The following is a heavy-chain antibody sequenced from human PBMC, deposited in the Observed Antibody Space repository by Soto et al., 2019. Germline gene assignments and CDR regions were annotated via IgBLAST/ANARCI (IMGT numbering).Heavy chain of an antibody. Sequence: PSHTLSLTCAISGDSVSSNSAAWHWIRQSPSRGLEWLGRTYYRSKWYNDYAVSVKSRITINPDTSKNQFSLQLNSVTPEDTAVYYCARDLDSSGWEYYYYGMDVWGQGTTVTVSS. CDR1: GDSVSSNSAA. CDR2: TYYRSKWYN. J-gene: IGHJ6*02. V-gene: IGHV6-1*01. D-gene: IGHD6-19*01. CDR3: ARDLDSSGWEYYYYGMDV.